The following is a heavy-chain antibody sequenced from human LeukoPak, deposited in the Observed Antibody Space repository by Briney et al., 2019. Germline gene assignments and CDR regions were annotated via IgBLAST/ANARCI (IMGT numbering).Heavy chain of an antibody. J-gene: IGHJ4*02. D-gene: IGHD3-22*01. V-gene: IGHV4-59*12. Sequence: SETLSLTCTISGGSISSYYWSWIRQPPGKGLEWIGYIYYTGSTNHNPSLKSRVTISVDTSKNQFSLKLSSVTAADTAVYYCARGFPDYYDSSGYSKFDYWGQGTLVTVSS. CDR3: ARGFPDYYDSSGYSKFDY. CDR2: IYYTGST. CDR1: GGSISSYY.